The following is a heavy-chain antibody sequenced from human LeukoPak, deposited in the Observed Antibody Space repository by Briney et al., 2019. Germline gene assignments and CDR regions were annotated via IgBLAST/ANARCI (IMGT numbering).Heavy chain of an antibody. D-gene: IGHD1-1*01. CDR3: ERDGNAL. V-gene: IGHV4-39*07. CDR1: GASISSNGYY. Sequence: SETLSLTCTVSGASISSNGYYWAWFRQPPGKGLEWIGSIYYRGGTYYNQSISSRVNISIDTSKSQFCLKLRSVTAADTGVYYCERDGNALWGQGTLVTVSS. J-gene: IGHJ4*02. CDR2: IYYRGGT.